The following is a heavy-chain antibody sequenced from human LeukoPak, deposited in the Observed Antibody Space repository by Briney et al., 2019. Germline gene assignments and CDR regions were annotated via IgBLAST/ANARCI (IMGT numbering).Heavy chain of an antibody. D-gene: IGHD3-10*01. CDR1: GYSFTTYW. CDR3: ARSRNYYGSGSYNWFDP. V-gene: IGHV5-51*01. J-gene: IGHJ5*02. CDR2: IYPGDSDT. Sequence: GESLKISCKASGYSFTTYWIGWVRQMPGKGLEWMGIIYPGDSDTRYSPSFQGQVTISADKSISTAYLQWSSLKASDTAMYYCARSRNYYGSGSYNWFDPWGQGTLVTVSS.